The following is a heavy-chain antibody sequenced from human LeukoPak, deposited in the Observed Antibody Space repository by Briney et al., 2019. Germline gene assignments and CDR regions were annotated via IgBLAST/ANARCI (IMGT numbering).Heavy chain of an antibody. Sequence: SETPSLTCTVSNDSISSGDYYWNWIRQPPGKGLEWIGYIFQRGGTSYNPSLKSRILFSVDTSQNQFSLKLNSVTAADTAVYYCVREILYCSGGSCYRGPFDNWGQGTLVTVSA. CDR1: NDSISSGDYY. J-gene: IGHJ4*02. V-gene: IGHV4-30-4*01. CDR3: VREILYCSGGSCYRGPFDN. CDR2: IFQRGGT. D-gene: IGHD2-15*01.